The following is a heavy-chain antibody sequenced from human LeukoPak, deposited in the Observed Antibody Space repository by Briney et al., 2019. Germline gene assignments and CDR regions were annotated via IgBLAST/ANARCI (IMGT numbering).Heavy chain of an antibody. CDR3: TTDGPIDHYYYMDV. Sequence: PGGSLRLSCAASGFTFSNAWMSWVRQAPGKGLEWVGRIKSKADGGTTDYAAPVKGRFTISRDDSKNTLYLQMNSLKTEDTAVYYCTTDGPIDHYYYMDVWGKGTTVTVSS. CDR1: GFTFSNAW. V-gene: IGHV3-15*01. CDR2: IKSKADGGTT. J-gene: IGHJ6*03.